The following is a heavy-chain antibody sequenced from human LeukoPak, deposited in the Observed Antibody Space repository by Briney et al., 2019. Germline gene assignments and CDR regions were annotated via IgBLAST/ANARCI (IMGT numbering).Heavy chain of an antibody. D-gene: IGHD6-19*01. Sequence: GESLKISCEASGYSFMTYWIGWVRPMPGKGLEWMAIIYPGDSDTKYSPSFQDQVTISADKSINTAYLHWRSLKASDTARYHCARNGYSSGVDYWGQGTLVTVSS. CDR2: IYPGDSDT. CDR1: GYSFMTYW. CDR3: ARNGYSSGVDY. V-gene: IGHV5-51*01. J-gene: IGHJ4*02.